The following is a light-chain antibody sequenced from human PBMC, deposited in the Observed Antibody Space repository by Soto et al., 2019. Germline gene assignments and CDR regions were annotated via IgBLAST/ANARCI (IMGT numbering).Light chain of an antibody. CDR2: KAS. Sequence: DIQLTQSPSTRSVFVGAGVTITCRPSQGISSWLAWYQQKPGTAPKLLIYKASTLQSGFPSRFSGSGSGTEFTLTISSLQPDDSATYYCQQYNDNWTFGQGTKVDIK. J-gene: IGKJ1*01. CDR1: QGISSW. CDR3: QQYNDNWT. V-gene: IGKV1-5*03.